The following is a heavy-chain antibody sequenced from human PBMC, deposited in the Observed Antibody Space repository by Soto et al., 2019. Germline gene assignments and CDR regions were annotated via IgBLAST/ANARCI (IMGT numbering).Heavy chain of an antibody. CDR2: ISYDGSNK. D-gene: IGHD6-19*01. CDR3: AIYSSGWYPLDY. V-gene: IGHV3-30*03. CDR1: GFTFSSYG. Sequence: QVQLVESGGGVVQPGRSLRLSCAASGFTFSSYGMHWVRQAPGKGLEWVAVISYDGSNKYYAYSVKGRFTISRDNSKNTLYLQMNSLRAEDTAVYYCAIYSSGWYPLDYWGQGTLVTVSS. J-gene: IGHJ4*02.